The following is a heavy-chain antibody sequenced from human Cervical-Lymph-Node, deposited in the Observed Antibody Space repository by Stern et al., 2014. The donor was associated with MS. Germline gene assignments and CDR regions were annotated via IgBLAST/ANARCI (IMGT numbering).Heavy chain of an antibody. CDR2: ITYDGKNE. J-gene: IGHJ6*02. D-gene: IGHD3-16*01. CDR3: ARERFRGMDV. CDR1: GFNFRSYA. Sequence: MQLVESGGGVVQPGRSLRLSCAASGFNFRSYAMNWVRQAPGKGLEWVAVITYDGKNEYYVDSVKGRFTISRNNSKNTLFLQMISLRTEDTAVYYCARERFRGMDVWGRGTTVIVS. V-gene: IGHV3-30*04.